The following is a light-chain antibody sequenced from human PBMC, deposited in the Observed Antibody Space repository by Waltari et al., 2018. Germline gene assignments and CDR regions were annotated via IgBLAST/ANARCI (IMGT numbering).Light chain of an antibody. CDR3: ATWDDSLSGRV. V-gene: IGLV1-44*01. CDR1: SSNIGTNT. CDR2: ANY. J-gene: IGLJ2*01. Sequence: QSVLTQPPSASGTPGQRVTISCSGSSSNIGTNTVTWYQLLPGTAPKTVIFANYARPSGVPDRFSASMSGTSASLVISGLQSEDEADYFCATWDDSLSGRVFGGGTKVTVL.